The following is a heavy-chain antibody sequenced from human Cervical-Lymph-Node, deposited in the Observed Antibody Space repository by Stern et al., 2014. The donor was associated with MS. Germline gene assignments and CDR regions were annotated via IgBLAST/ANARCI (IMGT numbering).Heavy chain of an antibody. J-gene: IGHJ3*01. V-gene: IGHV1-2*06. Sequence: VQLVQSGAEVKKSGASVKVSCKASGYTFTRSFMYWVRQAPGQGLEWMGRMSPKSSVTDYAEKFEGRLALTRDKSISTAYMEVSRLTSDDTAVYFCARGPKFGAFDLWGQGTLVTISA. D-gene: IGHD3-3*01. CDR1: GYTFTRSF. CDR2: MSPKSSVT. CDR3: ARGPKFGAFDL.